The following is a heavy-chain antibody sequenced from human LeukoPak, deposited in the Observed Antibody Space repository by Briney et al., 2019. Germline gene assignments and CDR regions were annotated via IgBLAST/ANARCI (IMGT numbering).Heavy chain of an antibody. V-gene: IGHV3-66*01. CDR1: GFTVSSNY. CDR3: ARVALRYFDWSAKPDFDY. D-gene: IGHD3-9*01. Sequence: GGSLRLSCAASGFTVSSNYMGWVRQAPGKGLEWVSVIYSGGSTYYADSVKGRFTISRDNSKNTLYLQMNSLRAEDTAVYYCARVALRYFDWSAKPDFDYWGQGTLVTVSS. J-gene: IGHJ4*02. CDR2: IYSGGST.